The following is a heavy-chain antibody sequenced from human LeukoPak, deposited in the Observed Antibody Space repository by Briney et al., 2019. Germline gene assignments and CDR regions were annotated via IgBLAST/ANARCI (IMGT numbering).Heavy chain of an antibody. J-gene: IGHJ4*02. D-gene: IGHD2-21*02. CDR1: GFTFSSYE. CDR3: ARSVSIVVVTAPPDY. V-gene: IGHV3-48*03. Sequence: GGSLRLSCAASGFTFSSYEMNWVRQAPGKGLEWVSYISSSGSTIYYADSVKGRFTISRDNAKNSLYLQMNSLRAEDTAVYYCARSVSIVVVTAPPDYWGQGTLVTVSS. CDR2: ISSSGSTI.